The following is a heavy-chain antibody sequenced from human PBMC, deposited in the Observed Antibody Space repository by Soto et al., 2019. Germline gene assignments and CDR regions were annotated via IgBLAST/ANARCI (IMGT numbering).Heavy chain of an antibody. D-gene: IGHD6-25*01. V-gene: IGHV4-30-2*01. CDR3: ARAAQRAMDV. Sequence: QLQLQESGSRMVKPSETLSLICAVSGGSINSGGDSWSWVRQPLGKGLEWLGHIYQDGSTYYNPSLKNRVTMSLDRSKNQFSLKLLSVTAADTAVYYCARAAQRAMDVWGQGTTVTVSS. J-gene: IGHJ6*02. CDR2: IYQDGST. CDR1: GGSINSGGDS.